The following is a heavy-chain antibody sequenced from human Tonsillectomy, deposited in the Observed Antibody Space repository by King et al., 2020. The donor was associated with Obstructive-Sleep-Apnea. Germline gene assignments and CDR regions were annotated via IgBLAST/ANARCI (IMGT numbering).Heavy chain of an antibody. CDR2: IYYSGST. J-gene: IGHJ4*02. Sequence: LQLQESGPGLVKPSETLSLTCTVSGGSISSSSYYWGWIRQPPGKGLEWIGSIYYSGSTYYNPSLKSRVTISVETSKNQFSLKLSSVTAADTAVYYCARAISIAAAGYWGQGTLVTVSS. V-gene: IGHV4-39*07. CDR1: GGSISSSSYY. CDR3: ARAISIAAAGY. D-gene: IGHD6-13*01.